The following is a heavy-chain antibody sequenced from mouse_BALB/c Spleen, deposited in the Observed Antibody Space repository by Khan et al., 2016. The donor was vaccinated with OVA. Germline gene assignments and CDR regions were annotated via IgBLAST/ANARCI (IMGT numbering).Heavy chain of an antibody. D-gene: IGHD2-3*01. Sequence: VQLQESGPGLAAPSQSLSITCTVYGYLLIRYGVHWVRQPPGKGLEWLGLIWAGGSTNYYWALMPRLSISIDNSKSLVFLIMNSLHTDDTALYYCARSMYLARYWGLDTTLAVSS. J-gene: IGHJ2*01. V-gene: IGHV2-9*02. CDR2: IWAGGST. CDR1: GYLLIRYG. CDR3: ARSMYLARY.